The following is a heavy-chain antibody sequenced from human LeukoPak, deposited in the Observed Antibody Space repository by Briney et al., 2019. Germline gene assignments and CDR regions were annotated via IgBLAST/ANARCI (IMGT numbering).Heavy chain of an antibody. V-gene: IGHV3-23*01. J-gene: IGHJ4*02. D-gene: IGHD3-22*01. CDR1: GFTFSSYA. Sequence: GGSLRLSCAASGFTFSSYAMGWVRQAPGKGLEWVSAISGSGGSTYYADSVKGRFTISRDNSKNTLYLQMNSLRAEDTAVYYCAKGSDWDDTPGYWGQGTLVTVSS. CDR2: ISGSGGST. CDR3: AKGSDWDDTPGY.